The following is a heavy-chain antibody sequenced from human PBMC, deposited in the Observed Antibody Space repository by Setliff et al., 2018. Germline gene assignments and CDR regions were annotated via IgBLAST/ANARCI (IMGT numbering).Heavy chain of an antibody. CDR1: GYSISSGYY. CDR3: ARDGYYGSGIYYPLAF. V-gene: IGHV4-61*01. CDR2: IYDTGST. D-gene: IGHD3-10*01. Sequence: SETLSLTCAVSGYSISSGYYWNWIRQPPGKGLEWIGDIYDTGSTNYNPSLKSRVTISVDTSKNQFSLKLTSVTAADTAVYYCARDGYYGSGIYYPLAFWGQGTLVTVSS. J-gene: IGHJ4*02.